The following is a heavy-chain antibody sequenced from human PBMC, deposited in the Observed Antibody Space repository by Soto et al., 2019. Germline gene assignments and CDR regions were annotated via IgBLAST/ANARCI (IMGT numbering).Heavy chain of an antibody. CDR1: GFTFSSYA. V-gene: IGHV3-23*01. CDR2: ISGSGGST. J-gene: IGHJ6*02. CDR3: AKGCAGGSCYYRYYYGMDV. Sequence: GGSLRLSCAASGFTFSSYAMSWVRQAPGKGLEWVSAISGSGGSTYYADSVKGRFTISRDNSKNTLYLQMNSLRAEDTAVYYCAKGCAGGSCYYRYYYGMDVWGQGTTVTVSS. D-gene: IGHD2-15*01.